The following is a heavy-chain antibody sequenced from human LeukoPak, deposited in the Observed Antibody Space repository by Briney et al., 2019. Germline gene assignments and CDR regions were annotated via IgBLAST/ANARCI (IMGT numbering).Heavy chain of an antibody. CDR1: GFTFSSYW. J-gene: IGHJ4*02. V-gene: IGHV3-74*01. D-gene: IGHD6-19*01. Sequence: PGGSLRLSCAASGFTFSSYWMHWVRQAPGKGLVWVSRIKSDGSSTSYVDSVKGRFTISRDNAKNTLYLQMNSLRAEDTAVYYCAGYSSGWYMDYWGQGTLVTVSS. CDR3: AGYSSGWYMDY. CDR2: IKSDGSST.